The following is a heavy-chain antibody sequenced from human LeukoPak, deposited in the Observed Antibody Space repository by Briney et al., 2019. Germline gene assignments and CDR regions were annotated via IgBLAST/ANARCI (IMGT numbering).Heavy chain of an antibody. CDR1: GGSISSYY. CDR2: IYYSGNT. V-gene: IGHV4-59*01. D-gene: IGHD3-16*01. CDR3: TRGRLGSSWGDYMDV. J-gene: IGHJ6*03. Sequence: SETLSLTCSVSGGSISSYYWSWIRQPPGKGLECIGYIYYSGNTNYNPSLKSRVTISVDTSKNQFSLMLSSVIAADTAVYYCTRGRLGSSWGDYMDVWGKGTTVTVSS.